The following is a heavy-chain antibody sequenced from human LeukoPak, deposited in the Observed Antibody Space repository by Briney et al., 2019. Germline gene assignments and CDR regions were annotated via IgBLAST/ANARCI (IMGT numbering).Heavy chain of an antibody. Sequence: ASVKVSCKASGYTFTSYYMHWVRQAPGQGLEWMGIINPSGGSTSYARKFQGRVTMTRDTSTSTVYMELSSLRSEDTAVYYCARDSRTDYYYYYMDVWGKGTTVTVYS. CDR2: INPSGGST. J-gene: IGHJ6*03. D-gene: IGHD1/OR15-1a*01. CDR3: ARDSRTDYYYYYMDV. CDR1: GYTFTSYY. V-gene: IGHV1-46*01.